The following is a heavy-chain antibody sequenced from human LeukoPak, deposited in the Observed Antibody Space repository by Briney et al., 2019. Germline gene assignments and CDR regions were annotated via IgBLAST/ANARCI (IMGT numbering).Heavy chain of an antibody. CDR1: GGSISSSNW. Sequence: SETLSLTCAVSGGSISSSNWWSWLRQPPGKGLEWIGETYQSGSANYNPSIKSRVTISVDKSKNQFSLRLSSVTAADTAVYYCARDLHGGNSFTSDWYFDLWGRGTLVTVSS. CDR2: TYQSGSA. CDR3: ARDLHGGNSFTSDWYFDL. V-gene: IGHV4-4*02. D-gene: IGHD4-23*01. J-gene: IGHJ2*01.